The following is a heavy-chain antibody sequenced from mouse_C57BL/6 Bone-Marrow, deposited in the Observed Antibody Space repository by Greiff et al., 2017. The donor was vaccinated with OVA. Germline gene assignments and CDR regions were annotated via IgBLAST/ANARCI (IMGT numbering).Heavy chain of an antibody. Sequence: VQLQHSGAELVRPGASVKLSCTASGFNIKDSYMPWVKQRPEQGLEWIGRIDPEDGDTEYAPKFPGTATLTADTSSNTAYLQLSSLTSEDTAVYDGTRDYYGSSDYYAMDYWGQGTSVTVSS. V-gene: IGHV14-1*01. D-gene: IGHD1-1*01. CDR1: GFNIKDSY. CDR3: TRDYYGSSDYYAMDY. J-gene: IGHJ4*01. CDR2: IDPEDGDT.